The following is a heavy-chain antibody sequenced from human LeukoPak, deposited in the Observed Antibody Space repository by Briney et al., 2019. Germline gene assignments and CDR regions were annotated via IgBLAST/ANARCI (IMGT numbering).Heavy chain of an antibody. Sequence: PGGSLRLSCAASGFTFDDYAMHWVRQAPGKGLEWVSGISWNSGSIGYADSVKGRFTISRDNAKNSLYLQMNSLRAEDTAVYYCASSVGATGPADYWGQGTLVTVSS. CDR1: GFTFDDYA. CDR3: ASSVGATGPADY. D-gene: IGHD1-26*01. CDR2: ISWNSGSI. J-gene: IGHJ4*02. V-gene: IGHV3-9*01.